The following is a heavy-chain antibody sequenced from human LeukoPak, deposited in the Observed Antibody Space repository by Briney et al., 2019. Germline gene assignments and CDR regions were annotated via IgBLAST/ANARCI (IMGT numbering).Heavy chain of an antibody. J-gene: IGHJ3*02. V-gene: IGHV4-59*01. Sequence: SETLSLTYTVSGGSISSYYWSWIRQPPGKGLEWIGYIYYSGSTNYNPSLKSRVTMSVDTSKNQFSLKLSSVTAADTAVYYCARDKDYFDSGGAFDIWGQRTMVTVSS. CDR1: GGSISSYY. D-gene: IGHD3-22*01. CDR2: IYYSGST. CDR3: ARDKDYFDSGGAFDI.